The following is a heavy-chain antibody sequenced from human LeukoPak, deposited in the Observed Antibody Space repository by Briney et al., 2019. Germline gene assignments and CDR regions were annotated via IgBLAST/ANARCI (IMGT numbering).Heavy chain of an antibody. V-gene: IGHV4-4*07. D-gene: IGHD1-26*01. Sequence: SETLSLTCTVSDDSISDYYRGWIRQPAGKGLEWIGRIYTSGSTNYNPSLKSRVTISIDASKNQFSLRLSSVTAADTAVYYCTRGGELMNFWGQGTLVTVSS. J-gene: IGHJ4*02. CDR3: TRGGELMNF. CDR1: DDSISDYY. CDR2: IYTSGST.